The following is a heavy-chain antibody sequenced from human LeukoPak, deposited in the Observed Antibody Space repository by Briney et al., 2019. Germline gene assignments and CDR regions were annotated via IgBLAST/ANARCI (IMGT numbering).Heavy chain of an antibody. CDR2: IYHSGST. D-gene: IGHD6-6*01. CDR1: GYSISSGYY. J-gene: IGHJ4*02. CDR3: AVAEYTSSSDFGY. V-gene: IGHV4-38-2*02. Sequence: SETLSLTCTVSGYSISSGYYWGWIRQPPGKGLEWIGSIYHSGSTYYNPSLKSRVTISVDTSKNQFSLKLRSVTAADTAVYYCAVAEYTSSSDFGYWGQGTLVTVSS.